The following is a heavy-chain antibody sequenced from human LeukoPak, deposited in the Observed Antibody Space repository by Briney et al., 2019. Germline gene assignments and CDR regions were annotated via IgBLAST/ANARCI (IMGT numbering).Heavy chain of an antibody. D-gene: IGHD3-16*02. J-gene: IGHJ4*02. V-gene: IGHV1-2*02. Sequence: ASVKVSCKASGYTFTGYYMHWVRQAPGQGLEWMGWINPNSGGTNYAQKFQGRVTMTRDTSISTAYMELSRLRSDDTAVYYCARVAYEYVWGSYRYLDYWGQGTLVTVSS. CDR3: ARVAYEYVWGSYRYLDY. CDR2: INPNSGGT. CDR1: GYTFTGYY.